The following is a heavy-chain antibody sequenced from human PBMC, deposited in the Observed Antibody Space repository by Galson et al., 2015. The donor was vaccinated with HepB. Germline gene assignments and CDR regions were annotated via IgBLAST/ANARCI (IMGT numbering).Heavy chain of an antibody. CDR2: IWHDGSNQ. Sequence: SLRLSCAASGFTFSSFGMHWVRRAPGKGLEWVALIWHDGSNQYYTDSLKGRFTISRDNSKNTLFLQMNSLRAEDTAVYFCARDRPPGFNYGMDVWGQGTTVTVSS. CDR1: GFTFSSFG. J-gene: IGHJ6*02. CDR3: ARDRPPGFNYGMDV. V-gene: IGHV3-33*01. D-gene: IGHD1-14*01.